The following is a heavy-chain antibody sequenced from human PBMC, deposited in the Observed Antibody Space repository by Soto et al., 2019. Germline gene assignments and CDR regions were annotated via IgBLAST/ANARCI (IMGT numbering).Heavy chain of an antibody. Sequence: QVQLVESGGGVVQPGRSLRLSCAASGFTFSSYGMHWVRQAPGKGLEWVAVISYDGSNKYYADSVKGRFTISRDNSKNTLYLQMNSLRAEDTAVYYCAKALVTPWAAMVTGFGYWGQGTLVTVS. J-gene: IGHJ4*02. D-gene: IGHD5-18*01. CDR3: AKALVTPWAAMVTGFGY. CDR2: ISYDGSNK. V-gene: IGHV3-30*18. CDR1: GFTFSSYG.